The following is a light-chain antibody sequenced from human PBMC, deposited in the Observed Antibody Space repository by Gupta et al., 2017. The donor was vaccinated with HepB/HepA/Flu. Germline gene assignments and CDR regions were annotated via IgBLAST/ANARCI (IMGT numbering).Light chain of an antibody. J-gene: IGLJ3*02. CDR3: AAFDGSLNGWV. V-gene: IGLV1-44*01. CDR1: SSNIGSNT. CDR2: SDN. Sequence: QSVLTQPPSASGTPGQRVTISCSGGSSNIGSNTVSWYQQLPVTAPKLLIYSDNQRPSVVPDRLSGSKSGTSASLSISGLHAEDDADYYCAAFDGSLNGWVFGGGTKLTVL.